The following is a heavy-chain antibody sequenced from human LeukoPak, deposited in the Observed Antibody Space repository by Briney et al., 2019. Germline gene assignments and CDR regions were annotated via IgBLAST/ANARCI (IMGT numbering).Heavy chain of an antibody. CDR1: GFTFSSYE. J-gene: IGHJ5*02. CDR2: ISSSGSTK. Sequence: GGSLRLSCAASGFTFSSYEMNWVRQAPGKGLEWVSYISSSGSTKYYADSVKGRFTISRGNAKNSLYLQMNSLRAEDTAVYYCAKDIYGSGSYYTPGWFDPWGQGTLVTVSS. D-gene: IGHD3-10*01. V-gene: IGHV3-48*03. CDR3: AKDIYGSGSYYTPGWFDP.